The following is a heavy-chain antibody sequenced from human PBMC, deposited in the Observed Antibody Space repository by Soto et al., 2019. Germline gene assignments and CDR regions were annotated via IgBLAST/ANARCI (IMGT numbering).Heavy chain of an antibody. V-gene: IGHV4-30-4*08. Sequence: LSLTCTVSGGSISSSSYYWGWIRQPPGKGLEWIGYIYYSGSTYYNPSLKSRVTISVDTSKNQFSLKLSSVTAADTAVYYCAREGTDLTGPLAYWGQGTLVTVSS. CDR1: GGSISSSSYY. CDR2: IYYSGST. J-gene: IGHJ4*02. D-gene: IGHD1-20*01. CDR3: AREGTDLTGPLAY.